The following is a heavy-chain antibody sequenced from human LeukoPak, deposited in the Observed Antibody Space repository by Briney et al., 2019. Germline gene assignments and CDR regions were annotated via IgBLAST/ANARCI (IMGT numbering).Heavy chain of an antibody. J-gene: IGHJ4*02. D-gene: IGHD3-22*01. CDR3: AKDRDSSGYSDVDH. CDR2: IRYDGSNQ. Sequence: PGGSLRLSCAASGFAFSRSGMHWVRQAPGKGLEWVAFIRYDGSNQYYADSVKGRFTFSRDNSKNTLFLQMNSLRGEDTAVYYCAKDRDSSGYSDVDHWGQGTLVTVSS. V-gene: IGHV3-30*02. CDR1: GFAFSRSG.